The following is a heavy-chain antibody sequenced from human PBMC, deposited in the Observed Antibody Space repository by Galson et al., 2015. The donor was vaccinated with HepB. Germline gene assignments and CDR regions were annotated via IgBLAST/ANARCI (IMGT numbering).Heavy chain of an antibody. CDR1: GGSISSYY. V-gene: IGHV4-59*08. CDR3: ARLRGSSGYFQVERRPFDL. CDR2: IYYSGST. J-gene: IGHJ2*01. D-gene: IGHD3-22*01. Sequence: TLSLTCTVSGGSISSYYWSWIRQPPGKGLEWIGYIYYSGSTNYNPSLKSRVTISVDTSKNQFSLKLSSVTAADTAVYYCARLRGSSGYFQVERRPFDLWGRGTLVTVSS.